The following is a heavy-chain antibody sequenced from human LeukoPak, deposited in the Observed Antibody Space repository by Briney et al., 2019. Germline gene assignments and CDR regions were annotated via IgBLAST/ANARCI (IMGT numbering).Heavy chain of an antibody. CDR3: AKSATGYSSGWFDY. D-gene: IGHD6-19*01. Sequence: GGSLRLSCSASGFTFSSYAMHWVRQAPGKGLEYVSAISSNGGSTYYADSVKGRFTISRDNSKNTLYLQMNSLRAEDTAVYYCAKSATGYSSGWFDYWGQGTLVTVSS. J-gene: IGHJ4*02. CDR1: GFTFSSYA. V-gene: IGHV3-64*04. CDR2: ISSNGGST.